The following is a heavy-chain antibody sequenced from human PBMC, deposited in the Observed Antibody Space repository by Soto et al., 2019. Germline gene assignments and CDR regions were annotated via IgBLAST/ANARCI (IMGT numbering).Heavy chain of an antibody. J-gene: IGHJ4*02. CDR3: VTYHLQWLEETDY. D-gene: IGHD6-19*01. CDR2: ISYDGSNK. V-gene: IGHV3-30-3*01. Sequence: QVQLVESGGGVVQPGRSLRLSCAASGFTFSSYAMHWVRQAPGKGLEWVAVISYDGSNKYYADSVKGRFTISRDNSKNTLYLQMNSLRAEDTAVYYCVTYHLQWLEETDYWGQGTLVTVSS. CDR1: GFTFSSYA.